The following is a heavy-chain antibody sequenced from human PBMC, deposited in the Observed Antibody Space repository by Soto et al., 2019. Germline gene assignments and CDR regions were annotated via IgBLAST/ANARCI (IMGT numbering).Heavy chain of an antibody. Sequence: ASVKVSCKTSGYTFTNYGISWVRQAPGQGLEWMGWISAHTGNTNYAQKFQGRVTMTTDTSTSTAYMELRSLRSDDTAVYYCAKAAAKYYYYGMDVWGQGTTVTVSS. CDR2: ISAHTGNT. V-gene: IGHV1-18*01. J-gene: IGHJ6*02. CDR1: GYTFTNYG. CDR3: AKAAAKYYYYGMDV.